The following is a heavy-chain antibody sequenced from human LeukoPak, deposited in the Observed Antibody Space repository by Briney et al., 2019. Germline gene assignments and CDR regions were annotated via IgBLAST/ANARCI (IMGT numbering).Heavy chain of an antibody. CDR1: GYPINNAYY. V-gene: IGHV4-38-2*01. D-gene: IGHD3-10*01. Sequence: SETLSLTCAVSGYPINNAYYWVWIRQPPGKGLEWIGSLYHPDSTYYNPSLKSRVTMSVDTSRNQFSLKLSFVTAADTSFYYSARQYDSYFYYYLDLWGTGTTVTVSS. CDR3: ARQYDSYFYYYLDL. CDR2: LYHPDST. J-gene: IGHJ6*04.